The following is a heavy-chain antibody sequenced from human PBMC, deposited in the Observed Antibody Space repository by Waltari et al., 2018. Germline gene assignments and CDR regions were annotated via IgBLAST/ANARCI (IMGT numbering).Heavy chain of an antibody. V-gene: IGHV4-59*01. J-gene: IGHJ3*01. CDR1: GDSITSYY. CDR2: IYHSGST. Sequence: QVQLQESGPGLVKPSETLSLTCTVSGDSITSYYWNWIRQPPGKGLEWIAYIYHSGSTPYNPSLKSLVTLSIDMSKNQFSLNLTSVTAADTAVYYCARGNAFDFWGQGTLVTVSS. CDR3: ARGNAFDF.